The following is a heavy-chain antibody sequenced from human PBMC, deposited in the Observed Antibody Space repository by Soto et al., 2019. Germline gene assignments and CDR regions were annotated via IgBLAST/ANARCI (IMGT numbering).Heavy chain of an antibody. Sequence: PGGSLRLSCAASGFTFSSYAVHWVRQPTGKGLEWVSVIGSAGDTYYPGSVKGRFTISRENAKNSLYLQMNSLRAEDTAVYYCGRCYLGRFDYWGQGTLVTVSS. D-gene: IGHD7-27*01. CDR1: GFTFSSYA. J-gene: IGHJ4*02. CDR3: GRCYLGRFDY. CDR2: IGSAGDT. V-gene: IGHV3-13*01.